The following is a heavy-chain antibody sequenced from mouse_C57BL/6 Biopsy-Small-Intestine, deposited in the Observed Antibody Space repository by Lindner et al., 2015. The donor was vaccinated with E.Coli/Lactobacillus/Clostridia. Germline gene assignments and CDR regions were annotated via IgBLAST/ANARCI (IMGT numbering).Heavy chain of an antibody. CDR1: GGTFSTYA. Sequence: SVKVSCKASGGTFSTYAISWVRQAPGQGLEWMGGIIPIFGTADYAQKFQGRVTITADESTSTAYMELGSLRSEDTAVYYCCGGAATTLIDYWGQGTLVTVSS. J-gene: IGHJ4*01. V-gene: IGHV1-81*01. CDR2: IIPIFGTA. CDR3: CGGAATTLIDY. D-gene: IGHD5-5*01.